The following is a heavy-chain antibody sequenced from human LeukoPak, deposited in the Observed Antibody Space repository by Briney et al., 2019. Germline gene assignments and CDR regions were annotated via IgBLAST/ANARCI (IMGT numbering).Heavy chain of an antibody. Sequence: SETMSLTCTVSGGSVSSGSYYWSWIRQPPGKGLEWIGYIYYSGSTNYNPSLKSRVTISVDTSKNQFSLKLSSVTAADTAVYYCARKGYDFWSGYLGSYYYGMDVWGQGTTVTVSS. CDR1: GGSVSSGSYY. J-gene: IGHJ6*02. CDR3: ARKGYDFWSGYLGSYYYGMDV. D-gene: IGHD3-3*01. V-gene: IGHV4-61*01. CDR2: IYYSGST.